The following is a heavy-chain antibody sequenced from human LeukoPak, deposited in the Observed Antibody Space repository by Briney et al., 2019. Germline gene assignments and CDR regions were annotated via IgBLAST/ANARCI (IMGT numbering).Heavy chain of an antibody. CDR1: GYTFTSYY. V-gene: IGHV1-46*03. CDR3: ARDSYITMIVVAPAGGGFDP. D-gene: IGHD3-22*01. CDR2: INPSGGST. J-gene: IGHJ5*02. Sequence: ASVKVSCKASGYTFTSYYMHLVRQAHGQGLEWMGIINPSGGSTSYAQKFQGRVTMTRDTSTSTVYMELSSLRSEDTAVYYCARDSYITMIVVAPAGGGFDPWGQGTLVTVSS.